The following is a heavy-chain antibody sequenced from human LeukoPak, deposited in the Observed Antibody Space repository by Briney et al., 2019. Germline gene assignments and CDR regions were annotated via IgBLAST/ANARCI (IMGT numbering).Heavy chain of an antibody. V-gene: IGHV3-33*08. J-gene: IGHJ4*02. D-gene: IGHD3-16*01. CDR1: GFTFSSYS. CDR3: ARDGGLLDY. Sequence: GGSLRLSCAASGFTFSSYSMNWVRQAPGKGLEWVAVIWYDGSNKYYADSVKGRFTISRDNSKNTLYLQMNSLRAEDTAVYYCARDGGLLDYWGQGTLVTVSS. CDR2: IWYDGSNK.